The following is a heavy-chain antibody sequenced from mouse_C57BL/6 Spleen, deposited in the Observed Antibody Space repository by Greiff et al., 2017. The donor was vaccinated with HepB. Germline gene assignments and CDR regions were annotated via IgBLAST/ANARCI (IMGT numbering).Heavy chain of an antibody. V-gene: IGHV1-9*01. CDR2: ILPGSGST. CDR1: GYTFTGYW. J-gene: IGHJ3*01. CDR3: ARAGGYYGNFWFAY. D-gene: IGHD2-1*01. Sequence: QVQLQQSGAELMKPGASVKLSCKATGYTFTGYWIEWVKQRPGHGLEWIGEILPGSGSTNYNEKFKGKATFTADTSSNTAYMQLSSLTTEDSAIYYCARAGGYYGNFWFAYWGQGTLVTVSA.